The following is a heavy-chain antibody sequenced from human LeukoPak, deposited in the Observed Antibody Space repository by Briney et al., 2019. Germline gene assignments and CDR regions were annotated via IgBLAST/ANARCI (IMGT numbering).Heavy chain of an antibody. CDR3: ARDNWNYGSSMDV. CDR1: GGSISSSY. Sequence: SETLSLTCTVSGGSISSSYWSWIRQPPGKGLEWIGYIYYSGSTDYNPSLKSRVTISVDTSKNQFSLKLSSVTAADTAVYHCARDNWNYGSSMDVWGQGTTVTVSS. CDR2: IYYSGST. V-gene: IGHV4-59*01. J-gene: IGHJ6*02. D-gene: IGHD1-7*01.